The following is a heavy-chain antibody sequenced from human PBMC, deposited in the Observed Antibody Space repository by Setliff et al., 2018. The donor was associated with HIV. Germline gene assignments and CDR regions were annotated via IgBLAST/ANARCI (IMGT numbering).Heavy chain of an antibody. J-gene: IGHJ4*02. Sequence: ASVKVSCKASGYTFTSYYMHWVRQAPGQGLEWMGRIIPNSGGTNYAQKFQGRVTMTRDTSISTAYMELTRLRSEDTAVYYCARGSFYCSGGGCYFYWGQGSLVTVSS. CDR1: GYTFTSYY. V-gene: IGHV1-2*06. CDR3: ARGSFYCSGGGCYFY. CDR2: IIPNSGGT. D-gene: IGHD2-15*01.